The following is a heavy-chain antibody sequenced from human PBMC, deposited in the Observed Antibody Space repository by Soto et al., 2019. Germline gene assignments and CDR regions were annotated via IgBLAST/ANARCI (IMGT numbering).Heavy chain of an antibody. V-gene: IGHV1-46*01. CDR1: GYTFTKFH. J-gene: IGHJ4*02. CDR3: ATEGDPPLYAATVFDY. Sequence: QVRLVQSGAEVKKPGASVKISCETSGYTFTKFHLHWVRQAPGQGLEWVGRINPAGGAGNYAQPFQGRVSVTTDTSTSTVYMQLSNLRSEDTAVYYCATEGDPPLYAATVFDYWGQGTLLSVSS. D-gene: IGHD2-21*01. CDR2: INPAGGAG.